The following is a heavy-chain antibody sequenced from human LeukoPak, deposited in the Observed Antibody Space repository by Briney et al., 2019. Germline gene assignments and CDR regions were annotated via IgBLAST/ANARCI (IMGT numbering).Heavy chain of an antibody. J-gene: IGHJ4*02. Sequence: GGSLRLSCAASGFTFNTYWMHWVRQAPGKGLEWVASISRNSTYIHYADSVKGRFTISRDNARNSLFLQMNSLRAEDTAIYYCASDEGNYFDYWGQGTLVTVSS. CDR3: ASDEGNYFDY. V-gene: IGHV3-21*01. CDR1: GFTFNTYW. CDR2: ISRNSTYI.